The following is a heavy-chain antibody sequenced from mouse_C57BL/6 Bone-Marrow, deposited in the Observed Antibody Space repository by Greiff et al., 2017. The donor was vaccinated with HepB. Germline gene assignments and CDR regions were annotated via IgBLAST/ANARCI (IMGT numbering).Heavy chain of an antibody. CDR3: ARYGMSITTVVEGDFDY. CDR1: GYTFTSYW. D-gene: IGHD1-1*01. Sequence: QVQLQQPGAELVRPGTSVKLSCKASGYTFTSYWIHWVKQRPGQGLEWIGVIDPSDSYTNYNQKFKGKATLTVDTSSSTAYMQLSSLTAEDSAVYDCARYGMSITTVVEGDFDYWGQGTTLTVSS. V-gene: IGHV1-59*01. J-gene: IGHJ2*01. CDR2: IDPSDSYT.